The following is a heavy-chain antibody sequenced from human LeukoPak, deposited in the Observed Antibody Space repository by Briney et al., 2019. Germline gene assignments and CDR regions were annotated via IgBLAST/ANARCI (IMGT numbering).Heavy chain of an antibody. V-gene: IGHV1-18*01. Sequence: ASVKVSCKASGYTFISYGISWVRQAPGQGLEWMGWINAYNGNTNYAQKLQGRVTMTTDTSTSTAYMELRSLRSDDTAVYYCARVDTAMARNWFDPWGQGTLVTVSS. CDR1: GYTFISYG. D-gene: IGHD5-18*01. CDR2: INAYNGNT. J-gene: IGHJ5*02. CDR3: ARVDTAMARNWFDP.